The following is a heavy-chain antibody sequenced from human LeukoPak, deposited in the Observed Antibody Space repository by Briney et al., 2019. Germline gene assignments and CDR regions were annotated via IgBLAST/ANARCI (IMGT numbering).Heavy chain of an antibody. CDR3: ASEGGITMVRGVINY. J-gene: IGHJ4*02. Sequence: SETLSLTCSVSGGSISSGDYYWSWIRQPPGKGLEWIGYIYYSGSTYYNPSLKSRVTISVDTSKNQFSLKLSSVTAADTAVYYCASEGGITMVRGVINYWGQGTLVTVSS. D-gene: IGHD3-10*01. CDR1: GGSISSGDYY. CDR2: IYYSGST. V-gene: IGHV4-30-4*01.